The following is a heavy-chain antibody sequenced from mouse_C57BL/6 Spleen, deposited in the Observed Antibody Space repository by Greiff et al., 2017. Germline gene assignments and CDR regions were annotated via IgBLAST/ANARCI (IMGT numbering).Heavy chain of an antibody. J-gene: IGHJ2*01. CDR3: ARFPRYYYGSSYGGFCY. Sequence: EVKLMESGPGLAKPSQTLSLTCSVTGYSITSDYWNWIRKFPGNKLEYMGYISYSGSTYYNPSLKSRISITRDTSKNQYYLQLNSVTTEETATYYCARFPRYYYGSSYGGFCYWGQGTTLTVSS. V-gene: IGHV3-8*01. CDR1: GYSITSDY. D-gene: IGHD1-1*01. CDR2: ISYSGST.